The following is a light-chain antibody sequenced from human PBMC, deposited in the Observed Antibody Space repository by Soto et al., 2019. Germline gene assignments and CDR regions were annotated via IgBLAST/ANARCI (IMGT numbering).Light chain of an antibody. Sequence: EIVLTQSPGTVSLSPGERATLSCRASQSVNSNYLAWYQQKPGQAPRLLIYGASSRAAGIPDRFSGSGSGTDFTLAISRLEPEDFAVYYCQQYATPSGAFGQGTKVEIK. CDR1: QSVNSNY. J-gene: IGKJ1*01. CDR3: QQYATPSGA. CDR2: GAS. V-gene: IGKV3-20*01.